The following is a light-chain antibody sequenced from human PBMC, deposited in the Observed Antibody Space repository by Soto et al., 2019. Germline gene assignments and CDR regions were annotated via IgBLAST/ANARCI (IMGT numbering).Light chain of an antibody. J-gene: IGKJ1*01. Sequence: DIVMTQSPDSLAVSLGERATINCKSSQSVLYSSNNKNYLAWYQQKPGQPPKLLIYWASTRESGVPDRFSGSGSGTYFTLTISSLQAEAVAVYYCQQYYSTPPWTFGQGTKVEIK. V-gene: IGKV4-1*01. CDR2: WAS. CDR1: QSVLYSSNNKNY. CDR3: QQYYSTPPWT.